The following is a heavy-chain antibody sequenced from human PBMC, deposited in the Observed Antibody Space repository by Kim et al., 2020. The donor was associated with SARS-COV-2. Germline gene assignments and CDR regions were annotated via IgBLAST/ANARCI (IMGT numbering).Heavy chain of an antibody. Sequence: ASVKVSCKASGYTFTSYYMHWVRQAPGQGLEWMGIINPSGGSTSYAQKFQGRVTMTRDTSTSTVYMELSSLRSEDTAVYYCAILYGSGTYYYYYGMDVWGQGTTVTVSS. CDR2: INPSGGST. D-gene: IGHD3-10*01. J-gene: IGHJ6*02. CDR1: GYTFTSYY. CDR3: AILYGSGTYYYYYGMDV. V-gene: IGHV1-46*01.